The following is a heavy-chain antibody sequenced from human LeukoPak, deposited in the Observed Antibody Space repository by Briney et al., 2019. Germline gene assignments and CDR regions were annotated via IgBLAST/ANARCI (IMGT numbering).Heavy chain of an antibody. J-gene: IGHJ4*02. CDR3: ARTSITMVRGVIIEVFDY. D-gene: IGHD3-10*01. CDR1: GFTFSSYW. V-gene: IGHV3-7*03. CDR2: IKQDGSEK. Sequence: GGSLRLSCAASGFTFSSYWMSWVRQAPGKGLEWVANIKQDGSEKYYVDSVKGRFTISRDNAKNSLYLQMNSLRAEDTAVYYCARTSITMVRGVIIEVFDYWGQGTLVTISS.